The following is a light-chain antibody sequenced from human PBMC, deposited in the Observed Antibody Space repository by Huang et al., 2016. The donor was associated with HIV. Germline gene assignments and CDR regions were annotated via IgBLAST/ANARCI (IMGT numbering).Light chain of an antibody. CDR1: QGISSY. CDR3: QQYYICPHA. V-gene: IGKV1-8*01. J-gene: IGKJ2*01. Sequence: AIRMTQSPSSLSASTGDRVTITCRASQGISSYLAWYQQKPGKAPKLLISSASTLQGGVPSRFSGSGFGTDFTLTISSLQSEDLGTYYCQQYYICPHAFGQGTKLEI. CDR2: SAS.